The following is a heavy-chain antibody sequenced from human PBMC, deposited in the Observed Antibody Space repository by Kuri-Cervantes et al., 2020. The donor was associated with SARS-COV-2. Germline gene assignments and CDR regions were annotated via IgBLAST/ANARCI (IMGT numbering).Heavy chain of an antibody. CDR3: ARDLVVSSGWDYYMDV. CDR1: GFTFSSYG. V-gene: IGHV3-33*01. CDR2: IWYDGSNK. D-gene: IGHD6-19*01. J-gene: IGHJ6*03. Sequence: GESLKISCAASGFTFSSYGMHWVRQAPGKGLEGVAVIWYDGSNKYYADSVKGRFTISRDNSKNTLYLQMNSLRAEDTAVYYCARDLVVSSGWDYYMDVWGKGTTVTVSS.